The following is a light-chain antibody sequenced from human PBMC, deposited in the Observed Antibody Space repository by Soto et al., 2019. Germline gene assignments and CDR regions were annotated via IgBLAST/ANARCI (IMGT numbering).Light chain of an antibody. V-gene: IGKV3-15*01. CDR2: GAS. CDR1: QSVSGN. J-gene: IGKJ4*01. Sequence: EIVMTQSPATLSVSPGERATLSCRASQSVSGNLACYQQKPGQAPRLLIYGASTRATGIPAMFSGSGSGTEFTLAISSLQSEDFAVYYCQQYNNWPPLTFGGGTKLEIK. CDR3: QQYNNWPPLT.